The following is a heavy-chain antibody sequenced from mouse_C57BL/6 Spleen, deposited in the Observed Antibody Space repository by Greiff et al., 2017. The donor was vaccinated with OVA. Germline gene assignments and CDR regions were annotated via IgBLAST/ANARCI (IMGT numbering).Heavy chain of an antibody. CDR2: ISSGSSTI. V-gene: IGHV5-17*01. CDR3: ARRDGYYVGFAY. J-gene: IGHJ3*01. Sequence: EVQGVESGGCLVKPGGSLKLSCAASGFTFSDYGMHWVRQAPEKGLEWVAYISSGSSTIYYADTVKGRFTISRDNAKNTLFLQMTSLRSEDTAMYYCARRDGYYVGFAYWGQGTLVTVSA. D-gene: IGHD2-3*01. CDR1: GFTFSDYG.